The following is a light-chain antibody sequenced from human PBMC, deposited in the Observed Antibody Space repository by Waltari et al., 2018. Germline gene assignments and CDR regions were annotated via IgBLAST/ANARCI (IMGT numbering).Light chain of an antibody. Sequence: QSALTQPASVSASPGQSITIPCPGTSSDVGSFTFVLWYQLHPGKAPKLIIYDVTDRPSGVSTRFSGSKSANTASLTISGLQPEDEADYYCSSYTTSSTVTFGGGTKLTVL. CDR2: DVT. CDR1: SSDVGSFTF. V-gene: IGLV2-14*01. CDR3: SSYTTSSTVT. J-gene: IGLJ2*01.